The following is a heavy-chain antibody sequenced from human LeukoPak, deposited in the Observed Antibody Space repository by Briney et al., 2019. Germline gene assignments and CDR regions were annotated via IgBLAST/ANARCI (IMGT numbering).Heavy chain of an antibody. CDR3: ARLRDSNAGNYFDY. V-gene: IGHV1-18*01. CDR1: GYTFTTYG. D-gene: IGHD3-10*01. J-gene: IGHJ4*02. CDR2: ISAYNGHT. Sequence: ASVKVSCKASGYTFTTYGISWVRQAPGQGLEWMGWISAYNGHTNYAQKPQDRVTMTADASTSTAYMDLGSLRSDDSAVYYCARLRDSNAGNYFDYWGQGTLVPVSS.